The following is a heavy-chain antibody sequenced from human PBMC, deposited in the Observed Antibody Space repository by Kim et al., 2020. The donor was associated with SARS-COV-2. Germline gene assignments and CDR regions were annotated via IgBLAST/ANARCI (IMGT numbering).Heavy chain of an antibody. D-gene: IGHD2-2*01. CDR3: ARRALGYCSSTSCHNAFDI. V-gene: IGHV4-59*08. Sequence: SRVTISVDTSKNQFSRKLSSVTAADTAVYYCARRALGYCSSTSCHNAFDIWGQGTMVTVSS. J-gene: IGHJ3*02.